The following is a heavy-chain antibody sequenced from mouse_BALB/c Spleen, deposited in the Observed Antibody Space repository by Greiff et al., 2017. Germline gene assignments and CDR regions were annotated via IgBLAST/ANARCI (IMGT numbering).Heavy chain of an antibody. CDR3: ARLYDGYYFDY. V-gene: IGHV14-1*02. D-gene: IGHD2-3*01. J-gene: IGHJ2*01. CDR1: GFNIKDYY. CDR2: IDPENGNT. Sequence: EVKLVESGAELVRPGALVKLSCKASGFNIKDYYMHWVKQRPEQGLEWIGWIDPENGNTIYDPKFQGKASITADTSSNTAYLQLSSLTSEDTAVYYCARLYDGYYFDYWGQGTTLTVSS.